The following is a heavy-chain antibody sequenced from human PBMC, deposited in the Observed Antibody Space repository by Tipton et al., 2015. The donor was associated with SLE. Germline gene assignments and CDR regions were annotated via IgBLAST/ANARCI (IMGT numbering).Heavy chain of an antibody. CDR1: GGSFSGYY. J-gene: IGHJ4*02. Sequence: TLSLTCAVYGGSFSGYYWSWIRQPPGKGLEWIGEINHSGSTNYNPSLKSRVTISVDTSKNQFSLKLSSVTAADTAVYYCARCSRFKYYHDSSAYPGFDYWGQGTLVTVSS. V-gene: IGHV4-34*01. D-gene: IGHD3-22*01. CDR3: ARCSRFKYYHDSSAYPGFDY. CDR2: INHSGST.